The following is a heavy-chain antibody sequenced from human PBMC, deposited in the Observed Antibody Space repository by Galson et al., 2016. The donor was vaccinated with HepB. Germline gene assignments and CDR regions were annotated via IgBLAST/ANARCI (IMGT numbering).Heavy chain of an antibody. V-gene: IGHV3-72*01. D-gene: IGHD3-22*01. CDR1: GFTFTDYF. CDR3: ARLHYDGSVFHPFDC. CDR2: SRNKGSGYST. J-gene: IGHJ4*02. Sequence: SLRLSCAASGFTFTDYFVDWVRQAPGKGLEWIGRSRNKGSGYSTQYAASVQGRFTMSRDASMNSLYLQMNSLETEDTAVYYCARLHYDGSVFHPFDCWGQGTLVTASS.